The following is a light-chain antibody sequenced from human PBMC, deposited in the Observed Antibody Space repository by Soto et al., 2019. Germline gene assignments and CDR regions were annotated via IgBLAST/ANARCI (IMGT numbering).Light chain of an antibody. J-gene: IGLJ1*01. V-gene: IGLV1-47*01. CDR3: AAWDDSLSVYV. Sequence: VLTQPPSASGTPGQRVTISCSGSSSNIGSNYVYWYQQLPGTAPKLLIYRNNQRPSGVPDRFSGSKSGTSASLAISGLRSEDEADYYCAAWDDSLSVYVFGTGTKVTVL. CDR1: SSNIGSNY. CDR2: RNN.